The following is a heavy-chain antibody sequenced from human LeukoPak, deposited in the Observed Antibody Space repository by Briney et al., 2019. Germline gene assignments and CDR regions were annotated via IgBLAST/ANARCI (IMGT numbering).Heavy chain of an antibody. J-gene: IGHJ6*02. CDR3: ARGAYLLRLVPAAYYYYYGMDV. D-gene: IGHD2-2*01. V-gene: IGHV4-34*01. Sequence: PSETLSLTCAVYGGSFSGYYWSWLRQPPGKGLEWIGEINHSGSTNYNPSLKSRVTISVDTSKNQFSLKLSSVTAADTAVYYCARGAYLLRLVPAAYYYYYGMDVWGQGTTVTVSS. CDR1: GGSFSGYY. CDR2: INHSGST.